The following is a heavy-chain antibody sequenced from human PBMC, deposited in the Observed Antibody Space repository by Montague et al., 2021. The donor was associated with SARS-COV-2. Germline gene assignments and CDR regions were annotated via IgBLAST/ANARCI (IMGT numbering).Heavy chain of an antibody. CDR3: ARGLYNWNYELWFDT. V-gene: IGHV4-39*01. J-gene: IGHJ5*02. D-gene: IGHD1-7*01. CDR1: GGSVGSSHYY. CDR2: IYYSGST. Sequence: SETLSLTCTVSGGSVGSSHYYWAWIRQPPGKGLEWIGTIYYSGSTYYNPSPRSRVTIDVDASTSQFSLKLHSVTAADTAVYFCARGLYNWNYELWFDTWGQGTLVTVSA.